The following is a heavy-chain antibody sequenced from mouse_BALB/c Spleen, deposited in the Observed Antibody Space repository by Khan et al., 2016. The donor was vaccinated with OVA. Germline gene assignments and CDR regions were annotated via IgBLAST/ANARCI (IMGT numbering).Heavy chain of an antibody. CDR2: INTYTGEP. D-gene: IGHD2-10*01. V-gene: IGHV9-3-1*01. J-gene: IGHJ4*01. CDR3: ARPPYFSFTLDY. Sequence: KQSPAKALKRMGWINTYTGEPTYADEFKGRFAFSLETSANTAYLQFNILKNEDTATYFCARPPYFSFTLDYWGQGTSVTVSS.